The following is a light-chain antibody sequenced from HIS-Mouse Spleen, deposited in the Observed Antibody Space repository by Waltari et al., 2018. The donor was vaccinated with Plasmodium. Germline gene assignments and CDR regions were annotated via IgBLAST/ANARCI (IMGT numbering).Light chain of an antibody. Sequence: QSALTQPASVSGSPGQSITISCTGTSSAVGSYNLVSWYQQHPGKAPKLMFYEGSKRPSGVSNRFSGSKSGNTASLTISGLQAEDEADYYCCSYAGSSTFVFGGGTKLTVL. V-gene: IGLV2-23*03. CDR2: EGS. CDR1: SSAVGSYNL. CDR3: CSYAGSSTFV. J-gene: IGLJ3*02.